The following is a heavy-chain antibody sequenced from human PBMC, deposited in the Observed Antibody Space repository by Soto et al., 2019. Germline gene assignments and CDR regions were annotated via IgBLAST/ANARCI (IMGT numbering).Heavy chain of an antibody. V-gene: IGHV3-23*01. J-gene: IGHJ6*02. D-gene: IGHD3-9*01. CDR3: AKGAYDILTGPPPYYYYGMDV. CDR2: ISGSGGST. Sequence: GGSLRLSCAASGFTFSSYAMSWVRQAPGKGLEWVSAISGSGGSTYYADSVKGRFTISRDNSKNTLYLQMNSRRAEDTAVYYCAKGAYDILTGPPPYYYYGMDVWGQGTTVTVSS. CDR1: GFTFSSYA.